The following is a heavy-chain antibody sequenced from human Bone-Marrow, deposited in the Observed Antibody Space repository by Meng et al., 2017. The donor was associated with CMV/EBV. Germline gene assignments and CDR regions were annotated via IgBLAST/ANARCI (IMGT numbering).Heavy chain of an antibody. CDR2: IYRDGST. CDR3: ARVDSGWLHIDD. J-gene: IGHJ4*02. D-gene: IGHD6-19*01. Sequence: GESLKISCAASGFDFNTYTMHWVRQTPGKGLEWVSVIYRDGSTYYADSVKGRFTISRDNSKNTLNLQMNSLIPADTAVYYCARVDSGWLHIDDWGQGTLVTVSS. CDR1: GFDFNTYT. V-gene: IGHV3-53*01.